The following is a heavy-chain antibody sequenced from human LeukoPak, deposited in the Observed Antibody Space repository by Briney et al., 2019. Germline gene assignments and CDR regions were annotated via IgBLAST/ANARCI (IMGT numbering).Heavy chain of an antibody. CDR2: ISYDGSNE. CDR3: ARDRYIVIVPTAGHYYYYGMDV. Sequence: GGSLRLSCAASGFTFSSYAIHWVRQAPDRGLEWVAVISYDGSNEYYADSVKDRFTISRDNSKNTLYLQMNSLRPEDTAVYYCARDRYIVIVPTAGHYYYYGMDVWGQGTTVTVSS. D-gene: IGHD2-2*01. CDR1: GFTFSSYA. V-gene: IGHV3-30-3*01. J-gene: IGHJ6*02.